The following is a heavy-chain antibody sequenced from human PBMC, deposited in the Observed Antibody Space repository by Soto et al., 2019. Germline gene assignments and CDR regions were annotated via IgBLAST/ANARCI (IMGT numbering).Heavy chain of an antibody. J-gene: IGHJ4*02. CDR2: ISYDGSNK. V-gene: IGHV3-30-3*01. CDR3: ARTNYYDFWSGYGNEYFDY. CDR1: GFTFSSYA. Sequence: GSLRLSCAASGFTFSSYAMHWVRQAPGKGLEWVAVISYDGSNKYYADSVKGRFTISRDNSKNTLYLQMNSLRAEDTAVYYCARTNYYDFWSGYGNEYFDYWGQGTLVTVSS. D-gene: IGHD3-3*01.